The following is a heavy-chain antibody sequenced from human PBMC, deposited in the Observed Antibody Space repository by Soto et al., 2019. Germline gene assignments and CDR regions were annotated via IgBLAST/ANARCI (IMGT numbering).Heavy chain of an antibody. CDR3: ARHEAGWYFDS. J-gene: IGHJ4*02. CDR1: RGSISRGTNY. CDR2: IYYSGST. D-gene: IGHD6-25*01. V-gene: IGHV4-39*01. Sequence: SETLSLTCTVSRGSISRGTNYWAWIRQPPGKGLEWIANIYYSGSTFYNPSLKSRVTISLDTSKNQFSLKLRSVTAADTAVYYCARHEAGWYFDSWGQGTLVTVSS.